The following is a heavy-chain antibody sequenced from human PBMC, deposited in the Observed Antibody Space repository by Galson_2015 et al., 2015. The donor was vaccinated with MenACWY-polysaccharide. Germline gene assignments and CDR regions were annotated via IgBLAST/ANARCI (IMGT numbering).Heavy chain of an antibody. V-gene: IGHV3-21*01. D-gene: IGHD3-22*01. CDR1: GFTFSSYS. CDR3: ARDKAYYDSSGYPEVAFDI. CDR2: ISSSSSYI. Sequence: SLRLFCAASGFTFSSYSMNWVRQAPGKGLEWVSSISSSSSYIYYADSVKGRFTISRDNAKNSLYLQMNSLRAEDTAVYYCARDKAYYDSSGYPEVAFDIRGQGTMVTVSS. J-gene: IGHJ3*02.